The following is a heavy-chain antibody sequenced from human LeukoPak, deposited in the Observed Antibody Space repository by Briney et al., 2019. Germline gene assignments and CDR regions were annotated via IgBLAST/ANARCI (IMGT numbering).Heavy chain of an antibody. Sequence: GRSLRLSCAASGFTFSSYAMHWVRQAPGKGLEWVAVISYDGSNKYYADSVKGRFTISRDNSKNTLYLQMNSLRAEDTAVYYCARNLVRSTWYYFEYWGQGTLVTVSS. CDR2: ISYDGSNK. J-gene: IGHJ4*02. CDR1: GFTFSSYA. V-gene: IGHV3-30-3*01. CDR3: ARNLVRSTWYYFEY. D-gene: IGHD6-13*01.